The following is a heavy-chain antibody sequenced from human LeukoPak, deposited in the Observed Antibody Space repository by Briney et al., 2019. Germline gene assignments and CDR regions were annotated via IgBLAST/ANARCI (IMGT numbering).Heavy chain of an antibody. D-gene: IGHD6-13*01. J-gene: IGHJ4*02. V-gene: IGHV3-7*03. CDR3: ARDHSSSWLFSFEDY. Sequence: PGGSLRLSCAASGFTFRSSYMSWVRQAPGKGLEWVANIKQDGSEKYYVDSVKGRFTISRDNAKNSLYLQMNSLRAEDTAVYYCARDHSSSWLFSFEDYWGQGTLVTVSS. CDR1: GFTFRSSY. CDR2: IKQDGSEK.